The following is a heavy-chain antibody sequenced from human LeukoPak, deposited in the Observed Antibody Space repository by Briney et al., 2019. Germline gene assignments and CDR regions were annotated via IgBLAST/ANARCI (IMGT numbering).Heavy chain of an antibody. CDR2: ISSSSSTI. CDR3: AKGIQWELLPSYYFDY. D-gene: IGHD1-26*01. CDR1: GFTFSSYS. J-gene: IGHJ4*02. Sequence: PGGSLRLSCAASGFTFSSYSMNWVRQAPGKGLEWVSYISSSSSTIYYADSVKGRFTISRDNAKNSLYLQMNSLRAEDTALYYCAKGIQWELLPSYYFDYWGQGTLVTVSS. V-gene: IGHV3-48*04.